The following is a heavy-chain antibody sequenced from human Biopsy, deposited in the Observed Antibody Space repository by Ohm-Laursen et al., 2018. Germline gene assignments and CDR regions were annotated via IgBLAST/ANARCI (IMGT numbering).Heavy chain of an antibody. CDR1: GFRFSLYS. Sequence: SLRLSCAASGFRFSLYSMNWVRQAPGKGLEWVSSIKNSENYTYYADSVKGRFIISRDNAKNSLYLQMNGLRAEDTAVYYCATDFGYCGNNVCSSDFYYGMDVWGQGTTVTVSS. J-gene: IGHJ6*02. CDR3: ATDFGYCGNNVCSSDFYYGMDV. CDR2: IKNSENYT. V-gene: IGHV3-21*01. D-gene: IGHD5/OR15-5a*01.